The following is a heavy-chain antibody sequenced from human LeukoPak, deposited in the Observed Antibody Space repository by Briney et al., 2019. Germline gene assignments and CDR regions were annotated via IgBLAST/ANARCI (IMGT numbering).Heavy chain of an antibody. CDR2: IWYDGSRK. CDR3: AKARDGYNYGHH. Sequence: SGGSPRLSCVGSGFTFSNYGMHWVRQGPGKGLEWVALIWYDGSRKFYSDSVRGRFTISRDNSKNTLYLEMDSLRDEDTAKYYCAKARDGYNYGHHWGQGTLVTVSS. J-gene: IGHJ4*02. D-gene: IGHD5-24*01. V-gene: IGHV3-33*03. CDR1: GFTFSNYG.